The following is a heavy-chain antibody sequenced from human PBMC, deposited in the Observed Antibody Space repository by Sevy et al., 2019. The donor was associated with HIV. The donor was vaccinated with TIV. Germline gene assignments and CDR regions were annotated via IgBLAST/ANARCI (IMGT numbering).Heavy chain of an antibody. CDR2: LSLQGTNK. D-gene: IGHD3-10*01. CDR3: AKDVVGGTYYIVNYYYGMDV. J-gene: IGHJ6*02. CDR1: GTNFGAFA. V-gene: IGHV3-30*18. Sequence: GGSLRLSCAVSGTNFGAFAMHWVRQAPGKGLEWVAGLSLQGTNKYYADSLKGRFNISRDNSKDILYLHMKSLRPEDTAIYYCAKDVVGGTYYIVNYYYGMDVWGRGTTVTVSS.